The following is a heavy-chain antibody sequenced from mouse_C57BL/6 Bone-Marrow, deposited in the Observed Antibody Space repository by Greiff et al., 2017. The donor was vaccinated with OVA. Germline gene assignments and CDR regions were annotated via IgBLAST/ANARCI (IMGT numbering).Heavy chain of an antibody. V-gene: IGHV14-4*01. Sequence: EVQLQQSGAELVRPGASVKLSCTASGFNIKDDYMHWVEQRPEQGLEWIGWIDPENGDTEYASKFQGKATITADTSSNTAYLQLSSLTSEDTAVYYCTTWLLPYYFDYWGQGTTLTVSS. CDR1: GFNIKDDY. CDR2: IDPENGDT. D-gene: IGHD2-3*01. CDR3: TTWLLPYYFDY. J-gene: IGHJ2*01.